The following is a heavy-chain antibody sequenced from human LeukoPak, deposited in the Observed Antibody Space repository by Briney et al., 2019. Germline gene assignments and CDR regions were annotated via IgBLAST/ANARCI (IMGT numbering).Heavy chain of an antibody. CDR3: ARGVEPLAANTLAY. CDR2: LYSDGNT. J-gene: IGHJ4*02. CDR1: GFTVITND. D-gene: IGHD1-14*01. V-gene: IGHV3-53*01. Sequence: GPLRLSCAASGFTVITNDMTWVRQAPGKGLEWVSVLYSDGNTKYADSVQGRFTISRDNSKNTLYLEMNSLSPDDTAVYYCARGVEPLAANTLAYWGQGTLVTVSS.